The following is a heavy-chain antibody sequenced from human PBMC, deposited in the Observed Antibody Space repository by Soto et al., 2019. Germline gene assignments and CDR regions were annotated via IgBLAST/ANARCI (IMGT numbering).Heavy chain of an antibody. CDR2: IYNSGST. CDR1: DGSRSTYY. J-gene: IGHJ4*02. V-gene: IGHV4-4*07. D-gene: IGHD1-26*01. CDR3: ARSGGSFNLAY. Sequence: SATLSLTCPVADGSRSTYYWSWIRQPAGKGLEWIGRIYNSGSTKYNPSLKSRVTMSEDTSKNQFSLNLISVTAADSAVYYCARSGGSFNLAYWGLGTLVTVSS.